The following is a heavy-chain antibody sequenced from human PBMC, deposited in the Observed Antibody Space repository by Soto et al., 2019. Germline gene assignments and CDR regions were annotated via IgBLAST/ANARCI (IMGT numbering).Heavy chain of an antibody. CDR3: AKDFSYFSSTSCYEGPYYYYGMDV. Sequence: EVQLLESGGGLVQPGGSLRLSCAASGFTFSSYAMSWVRQAPGKGLEWVSAISGSGGSTYYADSVKGRFTISRDNSKNTLYLQMNGLRAEGTAVYYCAKDFSYFSSTSCYEGPYYYYGMDVWGQGTTVTVSS. CDR2: ISGSGGST. CDR1: GFTFSSYA. D-gene: IGHD2-2*01. J-gene: IGHJ6*02. V-gene: IGHV3-23*01.